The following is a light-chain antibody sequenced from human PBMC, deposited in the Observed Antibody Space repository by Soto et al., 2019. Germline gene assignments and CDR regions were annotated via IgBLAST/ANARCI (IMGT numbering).Light chain of an antibody. V-gene: IGKV3-11*01. Sequence: DSVVTQSPATLSASPGERVTLSFRASQFVSSRLAWYQQRPGQVPRLLIYGASNRATGIPARFSGSGSGTDFTLTISSLEPEDFAVYYCQQRSNWITFGQGTRLEVK. CDR2: GAS. CDR3: QQRSNWIT. CDR1: QFVSSR. J-gene: IGKJ5*01.